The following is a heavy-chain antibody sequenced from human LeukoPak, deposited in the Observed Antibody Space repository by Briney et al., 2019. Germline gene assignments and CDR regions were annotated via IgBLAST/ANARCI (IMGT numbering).Heavy chain of an antibody. CDR2: ISYDGSNK. D-gene: IGHD6-19*01. CDR3: ARDFSGWYDFGIFYYYYGMDV. J-gene: IGHJ6*02. Sequence: AGGSLRLSCAASGFTFSSYAMHWVRQAPGKGLEWVAVISYDGSNKYYADSVKGRFTISRDNSKNTLYLQMNSLRAEDTAVYYCARDFSGWYDFGIFYYYYGMDVWGQGTTVTVSS. V-gene: IGHV3-30-3*01. CDR1: GFTFSSYA.